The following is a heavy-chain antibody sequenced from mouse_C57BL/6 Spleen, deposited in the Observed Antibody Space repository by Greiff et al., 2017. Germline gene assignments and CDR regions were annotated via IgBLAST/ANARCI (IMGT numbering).Heavy chain of an antibody. D-gene: IGHD4-1*01. CDR1: GFTFSSYG. CDR3: ARHGWDEDYYFDY. Sequence: EVQVVESGGDLVKPGGSLKLSCAASGFTFSSYGMSWVRQTPDKRLEWVATISSGGSYTYYPDSVKGRFTISRDNAKNTLYLQMSSLKSEDTAMYYCARHGWDEDYYFDYWGQSTTLTVSS. V-gene: IGHV5-6*01. J-gene: IGHJ2*01. CDR2: ISSGGSYT.